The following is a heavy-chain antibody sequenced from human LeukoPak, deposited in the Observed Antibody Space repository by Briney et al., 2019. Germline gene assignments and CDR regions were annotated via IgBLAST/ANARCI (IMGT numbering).Heavy chain of an antibody. J-gene: IGHJ4*02. CDR3: ARGHVLLWFGEFHY. D-gene: IGHD3-10*01. CDR2: IKQDGSEK. V-gene: IGHV3-7*03. Sequence: PGGSLRLSCAASGFNFSSYWMSWVRQAPGKGLEWVANIKQDGSEKYYVDSVKGRFTISRDNAKNSLYLQMNSLRAEDTAVYYCARGHVLLWFGEFHYWGQGTLVTVSS. CDR1: GFNFSSYW.